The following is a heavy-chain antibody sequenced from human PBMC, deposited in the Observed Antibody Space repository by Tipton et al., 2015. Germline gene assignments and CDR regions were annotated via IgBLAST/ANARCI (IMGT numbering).Heavy chain of an antibody. CDR3: ARKTGLVGATADF. D-gene: IGHD1-26*01. Sequence: TLSLTCDVSGYSISSGYYWGWIRQPPGKGLEWIGSIFHRGDTNYNPSFKSRVTISLDTSKNQFSLKLNSVTAADTAMYYCARKTGLVGATADFWGQGTLVTVSS. V-gene: IGHV4-38-2*01. J-gene: IGHJ4*02. CDR2: IFHRGDT. CDR1: GYSISSGYY.